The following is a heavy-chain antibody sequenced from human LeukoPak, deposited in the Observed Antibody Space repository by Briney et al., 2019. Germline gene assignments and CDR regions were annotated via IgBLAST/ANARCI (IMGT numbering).Heavy chain of an antibody. CDR3: GRRKFSSPWSDP. CDR1: EDTFATSW. J-gene: IGHJ5*02. Sequence: GESLKISCKGSEDTFATSWIGWVRQLPGKGLEWMGVIYPGDSRTRYNPSFQGQVTISADRSIDTAYLQWNSLKASDTAMYYCGRRKFSSPWSDPWGQGTLVTVSS. D-gene: IGHD2-2*01. V-gene: IGHV5-51*01. CDR2: IYPGDSRT.